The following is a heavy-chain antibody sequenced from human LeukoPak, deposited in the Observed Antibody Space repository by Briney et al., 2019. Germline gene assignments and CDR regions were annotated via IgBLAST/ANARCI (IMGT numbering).Heavy chain of an antibody. D-gene: IGHD3-22*01. CDR2: ICGSGGRT. CDR3: AKGPYYYDSSGYSRRWFDP. CDR1: GFTVSTYS. J-gene: IGHJ5*02. V-gene: IGHV3-23*01. Sequence: GGSLRLSCAASGFTVSTYSMSWVRQAPGKGLEWVSAICGSGGRTYYADSVKGRFTIYRDNSKTTLYLQMNSLRAEDTAVYYCAKGPYYYDSSGYSRRWFDPWGQGTLVTVSS.